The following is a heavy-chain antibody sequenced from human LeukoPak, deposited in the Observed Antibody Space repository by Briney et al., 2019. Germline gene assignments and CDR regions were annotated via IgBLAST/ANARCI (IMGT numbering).Heavy chain of an antibody. J-gene: IGHJ5*02. Sequence: ASVKVSCKAFGYTFTSNYMHWVRQAPGQGPEWMGVISPSGGSTTYAQKFQGRVTLTRDMSTSTDYLELSSLRSEDTAVYYCARVRYDILTGPRGAIDPWGQGTLVTVSS. CDR2: ISPSGGST. V-gene: IGHV1-46*01. CDR1: GYTFTSNY. D-gene: IGHD3-9*01. CDR3: ARVRYDILTGPRGAIDP.